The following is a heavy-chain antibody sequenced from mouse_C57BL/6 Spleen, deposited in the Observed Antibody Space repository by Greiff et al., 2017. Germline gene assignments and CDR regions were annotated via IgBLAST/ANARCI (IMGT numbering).Heavy chain of an antibody. V-gene: IGHV2-9-1*01. Sequence: QVNVMQSGPGLVAPSQSLSITCTVSGFSLTSYAISWVRQPPGKGLEWLGVIWSGGGTTYNSALKCRLSISKDNSKSQVFLQMSSLQTDDTARYYCARNDYDSSVYAMDYWGQGTTVTASS. CDR2: IWSGGGT. CDR3: ARNDYDSSVYAMDY. D-gene: IGHD1-1*01. J-gene: IGHJ4*01. CDR1: GFSLTSYA.